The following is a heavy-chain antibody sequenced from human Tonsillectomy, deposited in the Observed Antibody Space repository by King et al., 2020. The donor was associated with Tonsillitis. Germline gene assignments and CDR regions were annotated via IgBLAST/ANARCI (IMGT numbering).Heavy chain of an antibody. CDR1: GGSFSGYY. J-gene: IGHJ4*02. Sequence: VQLQQWGAGLLKPSETLSLTCAVYGGSFSGYYWSWIRQPPGKGLEWIGEINHSGSTNYNPSLKSRVTISVDTSKNQFSLKLSSVTAADTAVYYCAREYCSGGSCYDYWGPGTLVTVSS. D-gene: IGHD2-15*01. V-gene: IGHV4-34*01. CDR2: INHSGST. CDR3: AREYCSGGSCYDY.